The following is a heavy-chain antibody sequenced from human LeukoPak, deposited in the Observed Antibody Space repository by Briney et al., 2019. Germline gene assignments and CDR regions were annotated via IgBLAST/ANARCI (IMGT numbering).Heavy chain of an antibody. CDR3: AKGPEVLRYFALDY. CDR2: ISWNSGSI. CDR1: GFTFDDYA. Sequence: SLRLSCAASGFTFDDYAMHWVRQAPGKGLEWVSGISWNSGSIGYADSVKGRFTISRDNAKNSLYLQMNSLRAEDTAVYYCAKGPEVLRYFALDYWGQGTLVTVSS. D-gene: IGHD3-9*01. V-gene: IGHV3-9*01. J-gene: IGHJ4*02.